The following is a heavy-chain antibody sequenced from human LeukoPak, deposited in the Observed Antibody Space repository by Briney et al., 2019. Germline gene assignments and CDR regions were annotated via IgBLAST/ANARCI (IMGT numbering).Heavy chain of an antibody. CDR2: IYYSGST. Sequence: HPSETLSLTWTVYGGSIISYYWSWIRQPPGKGLEWIGYIYYSGSTNYNPSLKSRVTISVDTSKNQFSLRLSSVTAADTAVYYCARGGYSSSWYNTGYYYYGMDVWGQGTTVTVSS. CDR3: ARGGYSSSWYNTGYYYYGMDV. D-gene: IGHD6-13*01. V-gene: IGHV4-59*08. CDR1: GGSIISYY. J-gene: IGHJ6*02.